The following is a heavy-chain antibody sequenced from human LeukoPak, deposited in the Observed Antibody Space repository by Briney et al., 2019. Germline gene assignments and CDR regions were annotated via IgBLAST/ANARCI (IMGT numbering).Heavy chain of an antibody. CDR1: GGSISSSSYY. V-gene: IGHV4-39*01. J-gene: IGHJ4*02. CDR2: IYYSGST. D-gene: IGHD6-19*01. Sequence: SETLSLTCTVFGGSISSSSYYWGWIRQPPGKGLEWIGSIYYSGSTYYNPSLKSRVTISVDTSKNQFSLKLSSVTAADTAVYYCARHGIAVAGSFDYWGQGTLATVSS. CDR3: ARHGIAVAGSFDY.